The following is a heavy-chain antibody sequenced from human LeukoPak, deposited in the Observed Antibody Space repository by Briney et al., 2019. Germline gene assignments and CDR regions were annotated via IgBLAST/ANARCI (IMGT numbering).Heavy chain of an antibody. CDR1: GGSISSYY. Sequence: PSETLSLTCTVSGGSISSYYWSWIRQPPGKGLEWIGYIYYSGSTNYNPSLKSRVTISVDTSKNQFSLKLSSVTAADTAVYYCARNYYYDSSGYYYMDYWGQGTLVTVSS. V-gene: IGHV4-59*12. J-gene: IGHJ4*02. CDR2: IYYSGST. D-gene: IGHD3-22*01. CDR3: ARNYYYDSSGYYYMDY.